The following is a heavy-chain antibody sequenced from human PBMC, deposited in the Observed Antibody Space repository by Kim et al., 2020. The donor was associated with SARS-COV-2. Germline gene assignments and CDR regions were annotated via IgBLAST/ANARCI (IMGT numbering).Heavy chain of an antibody. D-gene: IGHD3-22*01. CDR3: AKHVGYYGSGGFSRTLDV. J-gene: IGHJ6*01. V-gene: IGHV3-23*03. Sequence: GGSLRLSCAASGFRFSSYAMSWVRQAPGKWLEWFSVIYSVGSTTYYADSVKSRFTISRDDSKSMLYLQMNSLRSDATAVHPCAKHVGYYGSGGFSRTLDV. CDR1: GFRFSSYA. CDR2: IYSVGSTT.